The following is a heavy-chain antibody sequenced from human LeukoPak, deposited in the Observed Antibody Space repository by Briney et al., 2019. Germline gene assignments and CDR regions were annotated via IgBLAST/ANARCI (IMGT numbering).Heavy chain of an antibody. CDR1: GFTFDDYT. J-gene: IGHJ6*03. V-gene: IGHV3-43*01. CDR2: ISWDGGST. D-gene: IGHD3-3*01. CDR3: AKDKVLPRLPYDFWRGTYYYYMDV. Sequence: QSGGSLRLSCAASGFTFDDYTMHWVRQAPGKGLEWVSLISWDGGSTYHADSVKGRFTISRDNSKNSLYLQMNSLRTEDTALYYCAKDKVLPRLPYDFWRGTYYYYMDVWGKGTTVTVPS.